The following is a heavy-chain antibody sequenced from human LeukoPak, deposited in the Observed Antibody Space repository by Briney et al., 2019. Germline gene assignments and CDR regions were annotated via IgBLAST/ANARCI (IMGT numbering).Heavy chain of an antibody. CDR2: IWYDGSNK. J-gene: IGHJ6*03. CDR3: AKATGGGYYYYMDV. V-gene: IGHV3-33*06. Sequence: GRSLRLSCAASGFTFSSYGMHWVRQAPGKGLEWVAVIWYDGSNKYYADSVKGRFTISRDNFKNTLYLQMNSLRAEDTAVYYCAKATGGGYYYYMDVWGKGTTVTVSS. CDR1: GFTFSSYG. D-gene: IGHD7-27*01.